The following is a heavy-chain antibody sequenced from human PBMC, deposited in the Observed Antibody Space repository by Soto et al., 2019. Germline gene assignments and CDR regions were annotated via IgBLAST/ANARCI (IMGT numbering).Heavy chain of an antibody. V-gene: IGHV4-30-4*01. CDR3: ASQNFDVDTASGDNNWFDP. CDR2: IYYSGST. CDR1: GGSTSSGDYY. Sequence: SEPLSLTCTVSGGSTSSGDYYWSWIRQPPGKGLEWIGYIYYSGSTYYNPSLKNRVTLSVDTSKNQFSLKLGSGTAADTAVYYCASQNFDVDTASGDNNWFDPWGQGTLVTVSS. D-gene: IGHD5-18*01. J-gene: IGHJ5*02.